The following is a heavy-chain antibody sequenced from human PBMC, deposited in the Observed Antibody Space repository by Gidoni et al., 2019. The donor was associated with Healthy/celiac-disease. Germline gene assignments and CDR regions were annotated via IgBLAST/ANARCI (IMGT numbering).Heavy chain of an antibody. CDR1: GFTLSSYS. CDR2: ISSSSSTI. Sequence: EVQLVESGGGLVQPGGSLRLSCAASGFTLSSYSMNWVRQAPGKGLEWVSYISSSSSTIYYADSVKGRFTISRDNAKNSLYLQMNSLRAEDTAVYYCAVAAWGTTVTTFYYYGMDVWGQGTTVTVSS. D-gene: IGHD4-17*01. CDR3: AVAAWGTTVTTFYYYGMDV. J-gene: IGHJ6*02. V-gene: IGHV3-48*01.